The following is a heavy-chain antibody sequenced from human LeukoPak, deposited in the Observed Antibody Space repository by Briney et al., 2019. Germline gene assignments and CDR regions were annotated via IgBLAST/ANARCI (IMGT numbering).Heavy chain of an antibody. CDR3: ASSGWYLSSFN. J-gene: IGHJ4*02. CDR2: IYYSGST. D-gene: IGHD6-19*01. V-gene: IGHV4-39*01. CDR1: GGSISSSSYY. Sequence: SETLSLTCTVSGGSISSSSYYWGWIRQPPGKGLEWIGSIYYSGSTYYNPSLKSRVTISVDTSKNQFSLKLSSVTAADTAVYYCASSGWYLSSFNWGQGTLVTVSS.